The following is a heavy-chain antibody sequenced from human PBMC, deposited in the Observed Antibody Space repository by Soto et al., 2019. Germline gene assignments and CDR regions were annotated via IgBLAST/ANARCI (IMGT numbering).Heavy chain of an antibody. CDR2: IWYDGSNK. V-gene: IGHV3-33*01. CDR1: GFTFSSYG. D-gene: IGHD3-22*01. CDR3: ARPRLLYDSSGEVDY. J-gene: IGHJ4*02. Sequence: QVQLVESGGGVVQPGRSLRLSCAASGFTFSSYGMHWVRQAPGKGLEWVAVIWYDGSNKYYADSVKGRFTISRDNSKNTLYLQMNSLRAEDTAVYYCARPRLLYDSSGEVDYWGQGTLVTVSS.